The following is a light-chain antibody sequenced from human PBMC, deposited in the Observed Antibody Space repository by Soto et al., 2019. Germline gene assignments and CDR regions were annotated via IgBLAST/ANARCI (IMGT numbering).Light chain of an antibody. CDR2: GAS. V-gene: IGKV3-20*01. CDR1: QTVISNY. CDR3: QQYATSPVT. J-gene: IGKJ3*01. Sequence: DIELTQSPGTLSLSPGERATLSCRASQTVISNYLAWHQQKPGQAPRLLIYGASSRATGIPDRFSGSGSGADFTLAISRLEPEDCAVYYCQQYATSPVTFGPGTREDI.